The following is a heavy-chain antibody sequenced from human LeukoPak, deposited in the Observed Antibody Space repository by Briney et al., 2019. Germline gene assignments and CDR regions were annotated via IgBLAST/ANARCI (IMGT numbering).Heavy chain of an antibody. Sequence: SETLSLTCAVSGYSISSGCYWGWIRQPPGKGLEWIGSIYHSGSTYYNPSLKSRVTISVDTSKNQFSLKLSSVTAADTAVYYCAREGVQLERRSWFDPWGQGTLVTVSS. CDR2: IYHSGST. CDR3: AREGVQLERRSWFDP. J-gene: IGHJ5*02. D-gene: IGHD1-1*01. CDR1: GYSISSGCY. V-gene: IGHV4-38-2*02.